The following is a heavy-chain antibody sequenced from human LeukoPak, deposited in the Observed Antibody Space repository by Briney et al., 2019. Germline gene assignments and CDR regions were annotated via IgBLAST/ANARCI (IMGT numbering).Heavy chain of an antibody. V-gene: IGHV3-23*01. D-gene: IGHD3-10*01. Sequence: GGSLRLSCAGSGFAFNNYAMSGVRQAPGKGLEGVSAISGTGATTYYADSVKGRFAISRDNSKNTLYLQMTSLRADDTAVYYCAKDQRFGDLDDYRGQGTLVTVSS. CDR1: GFAFNNYA. J-gene: IGHJ4*02. CDR2: ISGTGATT. CDR3: AKDQRFGDLDDY.